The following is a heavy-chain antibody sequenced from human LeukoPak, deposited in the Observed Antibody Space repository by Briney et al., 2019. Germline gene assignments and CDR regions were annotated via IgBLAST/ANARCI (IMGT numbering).Heavy chain of an antibody. CDR1: GYTFTGYY. CDR3: ATGYSGSYYSDY. Sequence: ASVKVSCKASGYTFTGYYMHWVRQAPGQGLEWMGGFDPEDGETIYAQKFQGRVTMTEDTSTDTAYMELSSLRSEDTAVYYCATGYSGSYYSDYWGQGTLVTVSS. J-gene: IGHJ4*02. D-gene: IGHD1-26*01. CDR2: FDPEDGET. V-gene: IGHV1-24*01.